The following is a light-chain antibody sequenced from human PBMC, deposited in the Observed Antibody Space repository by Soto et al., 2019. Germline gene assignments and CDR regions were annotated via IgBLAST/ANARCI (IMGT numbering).Light chain of an antibody. CDR1: SSDVGGYNY. Sequence: QSALTQPPSASGSPGQSVAISCSGTSSDVGGYNYVSWYQQHPGKAPKLMIYDVNKRPSGVPDRFSGSKSGNTASLTVSGLHAAAVVLYDFVTYADGNKPAFGAGSKVAVL. CDR3: VTYADGNKPA. CDR2: DVN. V-gene: IGLV2-8*01. J-gene: IGLJ1*01.